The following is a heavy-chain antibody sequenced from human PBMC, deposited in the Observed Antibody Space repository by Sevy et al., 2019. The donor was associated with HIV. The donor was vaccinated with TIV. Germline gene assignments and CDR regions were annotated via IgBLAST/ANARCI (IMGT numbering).Heavy chain of an antibody. J-gene: IGHJ3*02. CDR1: GGSISSYY. D-gene: IGHD1-26*01. CDR2: IYYSGST. Sequence: SETLSLTCTVSGGSISSYYWSWIRQPPGKGLEWIGYIYYSGSTNYNPSPKSRVTISVDTSKNQFSLKLSSVTAADTAVYYCAREREAPAFDIWGQGTMVTVSS. V-gene: IGHV4-59*01. CDR3: AREREAPAFDI.